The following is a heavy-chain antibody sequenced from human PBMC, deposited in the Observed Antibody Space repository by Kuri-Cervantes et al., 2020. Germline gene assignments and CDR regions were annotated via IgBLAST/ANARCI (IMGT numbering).Heavy chain of an antibody. CDR1: GGSISSSSYY. Sequence: SETLSLTCTVSGGSISSSSYYWGWIRQPPGKGLEWIGYIYYSGSTNYNPSLKSRVTISVDTSKNQFSLKLSSVTAADTAVYYCARVRLGDYVWGSYPTHMDVWGKGTTVTVSS. D-gene: IGHD3-16*02. J-gene: IGHJ6*03. CDR2: IYYSGST. V-gene: IGHV4-61*05. CDR3: ARVRLGDYVWGSYPTHMDV.